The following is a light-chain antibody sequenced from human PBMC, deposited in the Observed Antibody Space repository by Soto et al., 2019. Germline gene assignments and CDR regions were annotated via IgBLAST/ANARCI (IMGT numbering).Light chain of an antibody. Sequence: QSALTQPASVSGSPGQSITISCTGTSSDVVAYNFVSWHQQHPGKAPKLIIYNVYDRPSGISYRFSGSKSGNTASLTISGLQGEYEADYYCSSYTISRTYVFGTGTKVTVL. V-gene: IGLV2-14*03. CDR2: NVY. J-gene: IGLJ1*01. CDR1: SSDVVAYNF. CDR3: SSYTISRTYV.